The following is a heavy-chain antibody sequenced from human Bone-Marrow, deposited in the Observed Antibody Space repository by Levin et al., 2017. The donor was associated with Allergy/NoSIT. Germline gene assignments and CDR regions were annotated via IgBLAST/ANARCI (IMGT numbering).Heavy chain of an antibody. J-gene: IGHJ5*02. Sequence: PGESLKISCAASGFTFSDYYMTWIRQTPGKGLEWVSYISSSATNIYYADSVKGRFTISRDNAKNSLFLQMNSLRAEDTAVYYCARGADWFDPWGQGTLVTVSS. CDR3: ARGADWFDP. V-gene: IGHV3-11*01. CDR2: ISSSATNI. CDR1: GFTFSDYY.